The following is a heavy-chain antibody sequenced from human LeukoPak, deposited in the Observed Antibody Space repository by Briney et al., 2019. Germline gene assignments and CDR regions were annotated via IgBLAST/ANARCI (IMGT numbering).Heavy chain of an antibody. CDR3: ARASPADFNL. Sequence: GGSLRLSCVASEFTFSNYWIHWVRQAPGKGLVWVSHIRGDGIVTNYADSVEGRFTVSRDNAKNTVHLQMNSLRDDDTAVYYCARASPADFNLWGRGTLVTVSS. J-gene: IGHJ2*01. CDR1: EFTFSNYW. V-gene: IGHV3-74*01. CDR2: IRGDGIVT.